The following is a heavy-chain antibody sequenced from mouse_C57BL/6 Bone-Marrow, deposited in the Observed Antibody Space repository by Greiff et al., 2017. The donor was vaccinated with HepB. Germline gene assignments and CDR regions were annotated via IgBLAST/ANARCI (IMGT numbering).Heavy chain of an antibody. CDR3: ADSKSYWYFDV. J-gene: IGHJ1*03. CDR2: IYPRSGNT. D-gene: IGHD2-5*01. V-gene: IGHV1-81*01. Sequence: QVQLQQSGAELARPGASVKLSCKASGYTFTSYGISWVKQRSGQGLEWIGEIYPRSGNTYYNEKFKGKATLTADKSSSTAYMELRSLTSEDSAVYFCADSKSYWYFDVWGTGTTVTVSS. CDR1: GYTFTSYG.